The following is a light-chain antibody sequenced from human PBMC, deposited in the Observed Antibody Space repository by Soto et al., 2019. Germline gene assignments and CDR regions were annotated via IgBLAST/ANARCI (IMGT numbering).Light chain of an antibody. J-gene: IGLJ3*02. Sequence: QAVVTQPPSASGTPGQRVTISCSGSSSNIGSNYVSWYQQLPGTAPKLLIYRNDQRPSGVPDRFSGSKSGTSASLAISGLRSEDETDYYCATWDDSLRGWVFGGGTKVTVL. CDR1: SSNIGSNY. V-gene: IGLV1-47*01. CDR2: RND. CDR3: ATWDDSLRGWV.